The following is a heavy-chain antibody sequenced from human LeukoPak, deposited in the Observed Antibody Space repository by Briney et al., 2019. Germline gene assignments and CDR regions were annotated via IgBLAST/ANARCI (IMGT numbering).Heavy chain of an antibody. CDR3: ARHRGYSSSWYYFDY. J-gene: IGHJ4*02. D-gene: IGHD6-13*01. CDR2: ISSSSSYI. V-gene: IGHV3-21*01. CDR1: GFTFSSYS. Sequence: GGSLRLSCAASGFTFSSYSMNWVRQAPGKGLEWVSSISSSSSYIYYADSVKGRFTISRDNAKNSLYLQMNSLRAEDTAAYYCARHRGYSSSWYYFDYWGQGTLVTVSS.